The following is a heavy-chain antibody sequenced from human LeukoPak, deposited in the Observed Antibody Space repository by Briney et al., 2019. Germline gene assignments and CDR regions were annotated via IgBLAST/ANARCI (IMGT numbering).Heavy chain of an antibody. Sequence: KAGGSLRLSCAASGFNFDDYVMSWVRQAPGKGLEWIGEINHSGSTNYNPSLKSRVTISVDTSKNQFSLRLRSVTAADTAVYYCARVTGYMIEDYFDYWGQGTLVTVSS. V-gene: IGHV4-34*01. J-gene: IGHJ4*02. CDR1: GFNFDDYV. D-gene: IGHD3-22*01. CDR2: INHSGST. CDR3: ARVTGYMIEDYFDY.